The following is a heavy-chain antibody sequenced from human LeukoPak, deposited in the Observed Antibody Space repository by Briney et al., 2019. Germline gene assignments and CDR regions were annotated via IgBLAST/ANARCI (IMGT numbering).Heavy chain of an antibody. CDR3: AKVGSGYGSGWFSEYFQH. D-gene: IGHD6-19*01. CDR1: GFTFSSYS. Sequence: PGGSLRLSCAASGFTFSSYSMDWVRQAPGKGLEWVSSISSSSSYIYYADSVKGRFTISRDNAKNSLYLQMNSLRPEDTAVYYCAKVGSGYGSGWFSEYFQHWGQGTLVTVSS. V-gene: IGHV3-21*01. J-gene: IGHJ1*01. CDR2: ISSSSSYI.